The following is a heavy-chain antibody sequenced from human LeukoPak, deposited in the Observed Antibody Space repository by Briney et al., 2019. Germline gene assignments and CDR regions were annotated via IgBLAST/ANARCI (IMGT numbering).Heavy chain of an antibody. CDR3: AREAKKYMDV. J-gene: IGHJ6*03. Sequence: PSETLSLTCAVYSESSNSYYGSWIRQPPGKGLEWIGEIDPGGRTNYNPSLKSRVTMSVDRSKNQFSLKMTSVTAADTAIYYCAREAKKYMDVWGKGTTVTVSS. CDR1: SESSNSYY. CDR2: IDPGGRT. V-gene: IGHV4-34*01.